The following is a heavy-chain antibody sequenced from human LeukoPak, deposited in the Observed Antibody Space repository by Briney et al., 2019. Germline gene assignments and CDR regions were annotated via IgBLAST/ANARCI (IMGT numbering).Heavy chain of an antibody. CDR2: IRSKAYGGTT. V-gene: IGHV3-49*04. CDR3: TRDLPSNYYGSSGYWYYFDY. CDR1: GFTFGDYA. J-gene: IGHJ4*02. Sequence: GRSLRLSCTASGFTFGDYAMSWVRQAPGKGLEWVGFIRSKAYGGTTEYAASVKGRFTISRDDSKSIAYLQMNSLKTEDTAVYYCTRDLPSNYYGSSGYWYYFDYWGQGTLVTVSS. D-gene: IGHD3-22*01.